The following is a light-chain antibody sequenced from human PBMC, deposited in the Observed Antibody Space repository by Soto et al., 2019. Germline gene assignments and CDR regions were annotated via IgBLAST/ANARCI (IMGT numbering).Light chain of an antibody. CDR1: NIGSKS. V-gene: IGLV3-21*02. CDR2: ADS. Sequence: SYELTQAPSVSVAPGQTARIGCGGDNIGSKSVHWYQQRPGQAPVLVVYADSDRPSGIPERFSGSNPGNTATLTISRVEAADEADYYCQVWDYDTDHFVFGPGTKLTVL. J-gene: IGLJ1*01. CDR3: QVWDYDTDHFV.